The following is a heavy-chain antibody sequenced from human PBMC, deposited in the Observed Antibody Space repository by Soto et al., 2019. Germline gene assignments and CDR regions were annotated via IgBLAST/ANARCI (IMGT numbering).Heavy chain of an antibody. J-gene: IGHJ4*02. CDR2: IDPSDSYT. CDR3: ARHLPLGDYGGY. CDR1: GYSFTSYW. Sequence: GESLKISCKGSGYSFTSYWISWVRQMPGKGLEWMGRIDPSDSYTNYSPSFQGHVTIPADKSITTAYLQWSSLKASDTAMYYCARHLPLGDYGGYWGQGTLVTVSS. D-gene: IGHD4-17*01. V-gene: IGHV5-10-1*01.